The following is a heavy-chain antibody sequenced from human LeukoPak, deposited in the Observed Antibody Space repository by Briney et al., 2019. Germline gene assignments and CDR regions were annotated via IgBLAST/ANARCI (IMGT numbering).Heavy chain of an antibody. Sequence: GGSLRLSCAASGFTFSSYSMNWVRQAPGKGLEWVSSISSSGSYIYYADSVKGRFTISRDNAKNSLYLQMNSLRAEDTAVYYCARDHGSGDWGQGTLVTVSS. CDR2: ISSSGSYI. CDR1: GFTFSSYS. V-gene: IGHV3-21*01. D-gene: IGHD3-10*01. CDR3: ARDHGSGD. J-gene: IGHJ4*02.